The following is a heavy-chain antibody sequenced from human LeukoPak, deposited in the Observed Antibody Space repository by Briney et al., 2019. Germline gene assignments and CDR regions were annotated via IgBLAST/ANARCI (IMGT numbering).Heavy chain of an antibody. V-gene: IGHV3-48*03. CDR3: ASGYDLPY. Sequence: GGSLRLSCAASGFTFSSYEMNWVRQAPGKGLEWGSYISRSGSTIYYADSVKDRFTISRDNAKNSLYLQMNSLRAEDTAVYYCASGYDLPYWGQGTLVTVSS. J-gene: IGHJ4*02. CDR1: GFTFSSYE. D-gene: IGHD5-12*01. CDR2: ISRSGSTI.